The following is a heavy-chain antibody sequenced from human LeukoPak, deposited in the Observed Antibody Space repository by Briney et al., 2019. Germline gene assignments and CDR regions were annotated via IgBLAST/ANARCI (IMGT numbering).Heavy chain of an antibody. CDR3: AKEVVVVITTPTEAGFDY. Sequence: GSLRLSCEASGFTFRSYDMYWVRQAPGKGLEWVSNIGTAGDTYYADSVKGRFTISRDNSKNTLYLQMNSLRAEDTAVYYCAKEVVVVITTPTEAGFDYWGQGTLVTVSS. V-gene: IGHV3-23*01. CDR1: GFTFRSYD. D-gene: IGHD3-22*01. CDR2: IGTAGDT. J-gene: IGHJ4*02.